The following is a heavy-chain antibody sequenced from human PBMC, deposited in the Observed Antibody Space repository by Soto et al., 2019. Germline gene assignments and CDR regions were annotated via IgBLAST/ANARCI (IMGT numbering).Heavy chain of an antibody. V-gene: IGHV3-30-3*01. Sequence: PRLSCAASGFTFSSYAMHWVRQAPGKGLEWVAVISYDGSNKYYADSVKGRFTISRDNSKNTLYLQMNSLRAEDTAVYYCARGATIRTFDYWGQGTLVTVSS. CDR1: GFTFSSYA. CDR2: ISYDGSNK. CDR3: ARGATIRTFDY. J-gene: IGHJ4*02. D-gene: IGHD5-12*01.